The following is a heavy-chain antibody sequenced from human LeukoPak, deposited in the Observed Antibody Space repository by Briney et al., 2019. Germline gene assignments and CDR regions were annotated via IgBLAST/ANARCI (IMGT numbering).Heavy chain of an antibody. CDR1: GYTLTELS. CDR2: FDTEDSVT. J-gene: IGHJ4*02. D-gene: IGHD1-26*01. Sequence: ASVKVSCKVSGYTLTELSMHWVRQAPGKGLEWMGGFDTEDSVTIYAQKFQGRVTMTEDTSTDTAYMELSSLRSEDTAVYDCARDLLSELPRWGQGTLVTVSS. CDR3: ARDLLSELPR. V-gene: IGHV1-24*01.